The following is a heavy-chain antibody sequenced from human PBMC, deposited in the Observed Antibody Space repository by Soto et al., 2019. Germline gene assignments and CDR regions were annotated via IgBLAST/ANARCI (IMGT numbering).Heavy chain of an antibody. J-gene: IGHJ4*02. Sequence: GGSLRLSCAASGFTFSSYGMHWVRQAPGKGLEWVAVIWYDGSNKYYADSVKGRFTISRDNTKNTLYLQMNSLRAEDTAVYYCARDKDLTGYFYDYWGQGTLVTVSS. V-gene: IGHV3-33*01. CDR3: ARDKDLTGYFYDY. CDR1: GFTFSSYG. CDR2: IWYDGSNK. D-gene: IGHD3-9*01.